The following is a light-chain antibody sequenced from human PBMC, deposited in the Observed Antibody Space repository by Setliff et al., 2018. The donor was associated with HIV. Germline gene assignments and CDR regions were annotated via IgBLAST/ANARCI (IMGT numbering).Light chain of an antibody. CDR2: SNN. V-gene: IGLV1-44*01. J-gene: IGLJ1*01. Sequence: QSALTQPPSASGTPGQRVTISCSGSSSNIGSNTVNWYKQLPGTAPKLLMYSNNQRPSGVPDRFSGSKSGTSASLAISGLQSEDEADYYCAVWDDILNAFFVFGTGTKATVL. CDR3: AVWDDILNAFFV. CDR1: SSNIGSNT.